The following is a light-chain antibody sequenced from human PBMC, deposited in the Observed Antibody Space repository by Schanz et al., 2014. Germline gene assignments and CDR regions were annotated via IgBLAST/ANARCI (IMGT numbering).Light chain of an antibody. Sequence: EIVLTQSPATLSLSPGERATLTCRASESVSGYLAWYQQRPGQAPRLLIYGASTRATGVAARISGGGSGTEFTLTISSLQSEDFAVYYCQQYKSWPPKLTFGQGTKVEIK. V-gene: IGKV3-15*01. CDR3: QQYKSWPPKLT. CDR1: ESVSGY. CDR2: GAS. J-gene: IGKJ1*01.